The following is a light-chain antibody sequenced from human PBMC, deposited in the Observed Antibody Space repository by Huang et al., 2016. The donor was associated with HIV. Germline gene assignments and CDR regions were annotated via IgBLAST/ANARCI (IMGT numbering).Light chain of an antibody. CDR3: QQRGDWPIT. Sequence: EIVLTQSPATLSLSPGDRATLSCRASQSVSNYLAWYQQRPGQAPRLLIFDASNRANGIPVRFSGRGSGTDFTLTISGLEPTDFAVYYCQQRGDWPITFGQGTRLEMK. V-gene: IGKV3-11*01. CDR1: QSVSNY. J-gene: IGKJ5*01. CDR2: DAS.